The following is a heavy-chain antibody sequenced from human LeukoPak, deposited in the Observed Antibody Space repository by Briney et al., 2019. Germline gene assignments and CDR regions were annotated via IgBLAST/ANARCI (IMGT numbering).Heavy chain of an antibody. CDR3: ARQAVVVVAATSFDY. J-gene: IGHJ4*02. CDR1: GDSVSSDSAA. V-gene: IGHV6-1*01. D-gene: IGHD2-15*01. CDR2: TYYRSKWYN. Sequence: PSQTLSLTCAISGDSVSSDSAAWNWIRQSPSRGLEWLGRTYYRSKWYNDYAVSVKGRITINPDTSKNQFSLQLNSVTPEDTAVYYCARQAVVVVAATSFDYWGQGTLVTVSS.